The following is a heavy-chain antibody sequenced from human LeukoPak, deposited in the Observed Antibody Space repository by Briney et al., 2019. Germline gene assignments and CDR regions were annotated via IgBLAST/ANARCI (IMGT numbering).Heavy chain of an antibody. CDR1: GGSISSGSYY. J-gene: IGHJ4*02. CDR3: ARLAVAGPAVDY. D-gene: IGHD6-19*01. Sequence: SETLSLTCTVSGGSISSGSYYWSWIRQPAGKGLEWIGRTYTSGSTNYNPSLKSRVTISVDTSKNQFSLKLSSVTAADTAVYYCARLAVAGPAVDYWGQGTLVTVSS. V-gene: IGHV4-61*02. CDR2: TYTSGST.